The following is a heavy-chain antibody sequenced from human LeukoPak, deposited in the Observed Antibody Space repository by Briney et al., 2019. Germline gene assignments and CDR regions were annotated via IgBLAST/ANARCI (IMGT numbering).Heavy chain of an antibody. D-gene: IGHD2-2*02. CDR1: GYTFTSYG. CDR3: ARDCSSTSCYKGDDY. V-gene: IGHV1-18*01. Sequence: ASVKVSCQASGYTFTSYGISWVRQAPGQGLEWMGWISVYNGNTDFAQNLQGRVVMTTDTSTSTAYMELRSLRSDDTAVYYCARDCSSTSCYKGDDYWGQGTLVTVSS. J-gene: IGHJ4*02. CDR2: ISVYNGNT.